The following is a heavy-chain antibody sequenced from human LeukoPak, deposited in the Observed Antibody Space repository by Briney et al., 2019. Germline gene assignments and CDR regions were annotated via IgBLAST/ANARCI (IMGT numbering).Heavy chain of an antibody. CDR3: ASVTLRYCSGGSCYPDY. Sequence: GGSLRLSCAASGFTLSSYSMNWVRQAPGKGLEWASSISSSSSYIYYADSVKGRFTISRGNAKNSLYLQMNSLRAEDTAVYYCASVTLRYCSGGSCYPDYWGQGTLVTVSS. V-gene: IGHV3-21*01. CDR2: ISSSSSYI. CDR1: GFTLSSYS. D-gene: IGHD2-15*01. J-gene: IGHJ4*02.